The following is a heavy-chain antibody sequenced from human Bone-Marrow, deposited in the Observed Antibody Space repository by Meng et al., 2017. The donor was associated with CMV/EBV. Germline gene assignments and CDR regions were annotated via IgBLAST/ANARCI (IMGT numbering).Heavy chain of an antibody. CDR3: AILYDFWSGYYRRSDY. CDR2: INHSGST. CDR1: GGSFSGYY. J-gene: IGHJ4*02. V-gene: IGHV4-34*01. D-gene: IGHD3-3*01. Sequence: SETLSLTCAVYGGSFSGYYWSWIRQLPGKGLEWIGEINHSGSTNYNPSLKSRVTISVDTSKNQFSLKLSSVTAADTAVYYCAILYDFWSGYYRRSDYWGQGTLVTVSS.